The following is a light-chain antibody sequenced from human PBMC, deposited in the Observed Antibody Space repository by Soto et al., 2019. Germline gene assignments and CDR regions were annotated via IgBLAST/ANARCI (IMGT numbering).Light chain of an antibody. CDR1: QSVSSSY. CDR2: GAS. J-gene: IGKJ5*01. V-gene: IGKV3-20*01. CDR3: QQYGSSPIT. Sequence: EILLTQSPGTLSLSPGERATLSFRSSQSVSSSYLAWYQQKPGQAPRLLIHGASSRATGIPDRISGSGSGTDFTLTISRLEPEDFAVYYCQQYGSSPITFGQGTRLEIK.